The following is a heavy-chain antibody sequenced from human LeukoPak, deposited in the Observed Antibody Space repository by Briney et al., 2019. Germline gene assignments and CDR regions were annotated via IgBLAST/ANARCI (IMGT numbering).Heavy chain of an antibody. CDR2: IIPIFGTA. CDR3: ARGPPYYYDSSGFYFDY. V-gene: IGHV1-69*05. CDR1: GGTFSSYA. J-gene: IGHJ4*02. D-gene: IGHD3-22*01. Sequence: TPVKVSCKASGGTFSSYAISWVRQAPGQGLEWMGGIIPIFGTANYAQKFQGRVTITTDESTSTAYMGLSSLRSEDTAVYYCARGPPYYYDSSGFYFDYWGQGTLVTVSS.